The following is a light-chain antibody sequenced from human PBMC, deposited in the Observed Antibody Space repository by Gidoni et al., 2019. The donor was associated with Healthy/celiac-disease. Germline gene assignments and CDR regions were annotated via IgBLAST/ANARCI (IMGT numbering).Light chain of an antibody. CDR1: QSVSSY. CDR2: DAS. Sequence: EILLPQSPATLSLSPGERATLSCRASQSVSSYLAWYQQNPGQAPRLLIYDASNRATGIPARFSGSGSGTDFTLTISSIEPEDFAVDYCQQRSNWPPYTFGQGTKLEIK. CDR3: QQRSNWPPYT. V-gene: IGKV3-11*01. J-gene: IGKJ2*01.